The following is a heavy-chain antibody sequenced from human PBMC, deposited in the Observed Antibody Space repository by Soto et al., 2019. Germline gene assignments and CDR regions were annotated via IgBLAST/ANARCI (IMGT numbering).Heavy chain of an antibody. V-gene: IGHV3-23*01. D-gene: IGHD6-13*01. CDR1: GFTFSSYA. J-gene: IGHJ4*02. CDR3: AKGPRRVAAAGTLYFDY. CDR2: ISGSGGST. Sequence: GGSLRLSCAASGFTFSSYAMSWVRQAPGKGLEWVSAISGSGGSTYYADSVKGRFTISRDNSKNTLYLQMNSLRAEDTAVYYCAKGPRRVAAAGTLYFDYWGQGTLVTVSS.